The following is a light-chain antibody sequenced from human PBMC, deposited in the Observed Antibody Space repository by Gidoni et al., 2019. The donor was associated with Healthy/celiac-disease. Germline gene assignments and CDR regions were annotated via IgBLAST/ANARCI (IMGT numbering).Light chain of an antibody. V-gene: IGLV2-11*01. CDR2: DVS. CDR1: SSDVGFYNY. CDR3: CSYAGSYSYV. Sequence: QSALTQPRSVSGSPGQSVTISCTGTSSDVGFYNYVSWYQPHPGKAPKLMIYDVSKRPSGVPDRFSGSKSGNTAPLTISGLRAEDEADYYCCSYAGSYSYVFGSGTEVTVL. J-gene: IGLJ1*01.